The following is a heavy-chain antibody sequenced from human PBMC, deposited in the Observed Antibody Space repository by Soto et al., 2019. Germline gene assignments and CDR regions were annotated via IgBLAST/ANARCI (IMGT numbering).Heavy chain of an antibody. CDR3: AKAVAGKRYCYMGV. D-gene: IGHD6-19*01. CDR2: ISWNSGTI. Sequence: EVQLVESGGGLVQPVRSLRLSCAASGFTFDDYAMHCVRQAPGKGLEWVSGISWNSGTIGYADSVKGRFTISRDKAKNSLYLQVNSLRAEETAFYYCAKAVAGKRYCYMGVWGKGTAVTVSS. CDR1: GFTFDDYA. J-gene: IGHJ6*03. V-gene: IGHV3-9*01.